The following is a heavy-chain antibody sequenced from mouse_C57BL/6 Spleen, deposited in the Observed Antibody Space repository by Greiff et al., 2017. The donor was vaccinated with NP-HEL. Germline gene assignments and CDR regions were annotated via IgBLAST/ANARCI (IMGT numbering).Heavy chain of an antibody. CDR2: INPNYGTT. D-gene: IGHD1-1*01. J-gene: IGHJ1*03. Sequence: EVQLQQSGPELVKPGASVKISCKASGYSFTDYNMNWVKQSHGKSLEWIGVINPNYGTTSYNEKFKGKATLTVDQSSSTAYMQLNSLTSEDSAVYYCAREFITAVVEEDWYFDVWGTGTTVTVSS. CDR1: GYSFTDYN. CDR3: AREFITAVVEEDWYFDV. V-gene: IGHV1-39*01.